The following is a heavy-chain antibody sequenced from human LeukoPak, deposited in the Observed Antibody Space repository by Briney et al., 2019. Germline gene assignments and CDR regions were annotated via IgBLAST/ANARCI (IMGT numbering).Heavy chain of an antibody. CDR2: ISGSGGST. J-gene: IGHJ4*01. V-gene: IGHV3-23*01. Sequence: GGSLRLSCAASGFTFSSYAMSWVRQAPGKGLEWVSAISGSGGSTYYADSVKGRFTISRDNSKNTLYLQMDSLRAEDRAVYYCAKAVSSSYFDYWGQGTLVTVSS. CDR3: AKAVSSSYFDY. CDR1: GFTFSSYA.